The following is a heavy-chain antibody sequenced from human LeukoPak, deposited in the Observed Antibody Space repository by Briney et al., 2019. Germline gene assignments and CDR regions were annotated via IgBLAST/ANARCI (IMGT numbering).Heavy chain of an antibody. CDR1: GFTFSSYS. J-gene: IGHJ4*02. CDR3: ARDSATVTTMN. CDR2: ISSSSSYI. Sequence: GGSLRLSCAASGFTFSSYSMNWVRQAPGKGLEWVSSISSSSSYIYYADSVEGRFTISRDNAKNSLYLQMNSLRAEDTAVYYCARDSATVTTMNWGQGTLVTVSS. V-gene: IGHV3-21*01. D-gene: IGHD4-17*01.